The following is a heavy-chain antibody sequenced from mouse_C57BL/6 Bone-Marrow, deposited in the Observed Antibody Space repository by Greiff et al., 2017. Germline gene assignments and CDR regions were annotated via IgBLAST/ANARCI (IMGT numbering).Heavy chain of an antibody. J-gene: IGHJ3*01. CDR1: GYTFTSYW. CDR3: ARGYIAY. Sequence: QVQLQQPGAELVRPGTSVKLSCKASGYTFTSYWMHWVKQRPGQGLEWIGVIDPSDSYTNYNQKFKGKATLTVDTSSSTAYMQLRSLTSEDSAVYYCARGYIAYWGQGTLVTVSA. V-gene: IGHV1-59*01. CDR2: IDPSDSYT. D-gene: IGHD1-3*01.